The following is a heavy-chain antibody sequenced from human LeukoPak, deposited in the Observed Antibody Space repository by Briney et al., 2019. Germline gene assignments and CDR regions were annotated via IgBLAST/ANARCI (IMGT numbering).Heavy chain of an antibody. D-gene: IGHD6-13*01. V-gene: IGHV4-59*01. CDR2: IYYSGST. CDR1: GGSISSFY. Sequence: SETLSLTCTVSGGSISSFYWSWIRQPPGKGLEWIGYIYYSGSTNYNPSLKSRVTISVDTSKNQFSLKLSSVTAADTAVYYCARVHRITLSSSWLRGYGYWGQGTLVTVSS. CDR3: ARVHRITLSSSWLRGYGY. J-gene: IGHJ4*02.